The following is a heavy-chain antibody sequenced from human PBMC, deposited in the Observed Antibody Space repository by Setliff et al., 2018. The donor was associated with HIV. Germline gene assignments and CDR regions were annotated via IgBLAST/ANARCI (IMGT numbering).Heavy chain of an antibody. J-gene: IGHJ3*02. CDR2: MNPDGSNT. V-gene: IGHV5-51*01. D-gene: IGHD3-16*01. CDR3: ARFYGSYDVGGFDI. CDR1: GYSFITYW. Sequence: PGESLKLSCKGSGYSFITYWVGWVRQRPGKGLEWMGIMNPDGSNTRYSPSFQGQVTISVDESISTAYLQWSSLKASDTAFYYCARFYGSYDVGGFDIWGQGTKVTVSS.